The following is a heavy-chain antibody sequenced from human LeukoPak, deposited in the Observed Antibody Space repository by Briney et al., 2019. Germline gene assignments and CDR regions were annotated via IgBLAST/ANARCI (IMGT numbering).Heavy chain of an antibody. CDR2: INSDGSSI. J-gene: IGHJ4*02. V-gene: IGHV3-74*03. D-gene: IGHD1-14*01. Sequence: GGSLRLSCAASGFTFSSYWMHWVRQAPGKGLVWVSRINSDGSSITYADSVKGRFTISRDNAKNTLYLQMNSLRVEDTAVYYCARISFNPDYWGQGTLVTVSS. CDR1: GFTFSSYW. CDR3: ARISFNPDY.